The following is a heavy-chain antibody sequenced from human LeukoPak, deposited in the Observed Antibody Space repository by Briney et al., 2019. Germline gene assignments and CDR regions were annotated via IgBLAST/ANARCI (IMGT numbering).Heavy chain of an antibody. Sequence: GGSLRLSCAASGFALSDHWMIWVRQAPGKGLEWVANINQDESKKYYVDSVEGRFTISRDNAKNSLYLQMNSLRAEDTAVYYCAISTYSSSPSWGQGTLVTVSS. V-gene: IGHV3-7*01. J-gene: IGHJ5*02. CDR3: AISTYSSSPS. CDR2: INQDESKK. D-gene: IGHD6-6*01. CDR1: GFALSDHW.